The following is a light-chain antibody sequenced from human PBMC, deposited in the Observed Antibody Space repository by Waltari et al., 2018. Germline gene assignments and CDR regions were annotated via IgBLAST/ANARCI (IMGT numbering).Light chain of an antibody. V-gene: IGKV1-33*01. CDR1: QDIANY. CDR3: QQYDNFVLT. Sequence: DIQMTPSPSSLSASVGDRVTITCQASQDIANYLNWYQQKPGKAPKLLIYDASNLATGVPSRFSGSGSGTDFTFTISSLQPEDVATYYCQQYDNFVLTFGGGSKLEIK. J-gene: IGKJ4*01. CDR2: DAS.